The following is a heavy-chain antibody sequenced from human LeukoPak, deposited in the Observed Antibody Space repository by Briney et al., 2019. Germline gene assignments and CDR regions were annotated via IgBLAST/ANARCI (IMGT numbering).Heavy chain of an antibody. CDR3: ARAAGQSTTYYYDSSGFIFDY. CDR2: TYYSGST. D-gene: IGHD3-22*01. CDR1: GGSISSSSYY. Sequence: SETLSLTCTVSGGSISSSSYYWGWIRQPPGKGLEWIGYTYYSGSTNYNPSLKSRVTISVDTSKNQFSLKLSSVTAADTAVYYCARAAGQSTTYYYDSSGFIFDYWGQGTLVTVSS. V-gene: IGHV4-61*05. J-gene: IGHJ4*02.